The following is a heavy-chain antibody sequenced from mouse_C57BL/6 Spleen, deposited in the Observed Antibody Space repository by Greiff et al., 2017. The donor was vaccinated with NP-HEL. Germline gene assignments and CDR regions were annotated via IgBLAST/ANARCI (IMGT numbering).Heavy chain of an antibody. J-gene: IGHJ4*01. D-gene: IGHD4-1*01. Sequence: DVHLVESEGGLVQPGSSMKLSCTASGFTFSDYYMAWVRQVPEKGLEWVANINYDGSSTYYLDSLKSRFIISRDNAKNILYLQMSSLKSEDTATYYCARELGYAMDYWGQGTSVTVSS. CDR1: GFTFSDYY. V-gene: IGHV5-16*01. CDR2: INYDGSST. CDR3: ARELGYAMDY.